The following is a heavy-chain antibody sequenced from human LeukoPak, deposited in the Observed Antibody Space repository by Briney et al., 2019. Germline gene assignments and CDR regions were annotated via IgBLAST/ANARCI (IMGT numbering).Heavy chain of an antibody. J-gene: IGHJ4*02. Sequence: PGGSLRLSGAASGFTFSSYSMSWVRQAPGKGREWVSSISDSSFYIYYADSVEGRFTISRDNAKNSLYLQMNSLRAEDTGVYYCANHFACGSTSCPPFDYWGQGTLVTVSA. CDR3: ANHFACGSTSCPPFDY. V-gene: IGHV3-21*01. D-gene: IGHD2-2*01. CDR2: ISDSSFYI. CDR1: GFTFSSYS.